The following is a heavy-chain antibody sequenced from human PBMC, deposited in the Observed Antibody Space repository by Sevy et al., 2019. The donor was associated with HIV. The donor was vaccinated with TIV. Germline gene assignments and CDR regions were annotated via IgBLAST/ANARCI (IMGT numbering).Heavy chain of an antibody. J-gene: IGHJ4*02. D-gene: IGHD6-19*01. CDR2: ISNSGANT. CDR1: GFTFTNYG. CDR3: AKEWTLLSDWYGEFDY. V-gene: IGHV3-23*01. Sequence: GGSLRLSCAASGFTFTNYGMHWVRQAPGKGLEWVSGISNSGANTYYADSVRGRFTVSRDNSKNTVYLQLNSLGAEDTAIYYCAKEWTLLSDWYGEFDYWGQGTLVTVSS.